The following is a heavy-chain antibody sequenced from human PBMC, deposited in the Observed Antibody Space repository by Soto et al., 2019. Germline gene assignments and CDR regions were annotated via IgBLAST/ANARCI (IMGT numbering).Heavy chain of an antibody. J-gene: IGHJ5*02. D-gene: IGHD3-3*01. CDR2: ISSSGSTI. CDR1: GFTFSDYY. V-gene: IGHV3-11*01. CDR3: ARDPPGTYYDFWSGPRWFDP. Sequence: GGSLRLSCAASGFTFSDYYMSWIRQAAGKGLEWVSYISSSGSTIYYADSVKGRFTISRDNAKNSLYLQMNSLRAEDTAVYYCARDPPGTYYDFWSGPRWFDPWGQGTLVTVSS.